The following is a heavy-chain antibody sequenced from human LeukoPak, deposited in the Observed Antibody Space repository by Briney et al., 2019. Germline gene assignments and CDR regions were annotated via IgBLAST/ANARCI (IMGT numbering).Heavy chain of an antibody. D-gene: IGHD2-21*02. V-gene: IGHV1-69*13. J-gene: IGHJ6*02. Sequence: ASVKVSCKASGGTFSSYVISWVRQAPGQGLEWMGGIIPIFGTTNYAQKFQGRVTITADESTSTAYMELSSLRSEDTAVFYCASTTPAYCGGDCYSSDNMDVWGQGTTVTVSS. CDR1: GGTFSSYV. CDR3: ASTTPAYCGGDCYSSDNMDV. CDR2: IIPIFGTT.